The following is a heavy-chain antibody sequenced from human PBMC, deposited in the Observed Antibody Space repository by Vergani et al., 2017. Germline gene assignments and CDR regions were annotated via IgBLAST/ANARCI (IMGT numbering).Heavy chain of an antibody. CDR1: GGSISSYY. CDR3: ARVPRRSEAGLFDRLGAFDI. V-gene: IGHV4-59*01. D-gene: IGHD3-3*01. CDR2: IYYSGST. J-gene: IGHJ3*02. Sequence: QVQLQESGPGLVKPSETLSLTCTVSGGSISSYYWSWIRQPPGKGLEWIGYIYYSGSTNYNPSLKSRVTISVDTSKNQLSLKLSSVTAADTAVYYCARVPRRSEAGLFDRLGAFDIWGQGTMVTVSS.